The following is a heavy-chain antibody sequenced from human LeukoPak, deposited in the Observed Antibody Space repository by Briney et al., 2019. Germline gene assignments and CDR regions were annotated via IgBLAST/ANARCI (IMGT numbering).Heavy chain of an antibody. Sequence: SVKVSCKASGGTFSSYAISWVRQAPGQGLEWMGGIIPIFGTANYAQKFQGRVTITADESTSTAYMELSSLRSEDTAVYYCARNEFYSGSSHPDYWGQETQVTVSS. CDR1: GGTFSSYA. CDR2: IIPIFGTA. CDR3: ARNEFYSGSSHPDY. J-gene: IGHJ4*02. D-gene: IGHD1-26*01. V-gene: IGHV1-69*13.